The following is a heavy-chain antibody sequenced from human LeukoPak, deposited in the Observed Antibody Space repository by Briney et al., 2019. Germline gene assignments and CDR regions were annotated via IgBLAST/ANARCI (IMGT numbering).Heavy chain of an antibody. CDR1: GYTFTSYG. V-gene: IGHV1-18*01. Sequence: ASVKVSCKASGYTFTSYGISWVRQAPGRGLEWMGWISAYNGNTNYAQKLQGRVTMTTDTSTSTAYMELRSLRSDDTAVYYCARGLPSPAKSQFDYWGQGTLVTVSS. CDR3: ARGLPSPAKSQFDY. J-gene: IGHJ4*02. CDR2: ISAYNGNT.